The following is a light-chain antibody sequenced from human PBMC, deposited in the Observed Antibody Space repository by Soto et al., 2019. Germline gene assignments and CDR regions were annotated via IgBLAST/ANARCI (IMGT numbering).Light chain of an antibody. Sequence: DIQMTQSPSSLSASVGDRVTITCRASQSISNSLNWYQQKPGIAPKLLIYAASSLQSGVPSRFSGSGSGTDFILTISSLQPEDFATYYCQQSYSTPRDFGQGTRLE. V-gene: IGKV1-39*01. J-gene: IGKJ5*01. CDR1: QSISNS. CDR3: QQSYSTPRD. CDR2: AAS.